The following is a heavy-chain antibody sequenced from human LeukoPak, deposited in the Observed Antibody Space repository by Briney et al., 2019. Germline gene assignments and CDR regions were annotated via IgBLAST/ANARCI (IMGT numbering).Heavy chain of an antibody. D-gene: IGHD6-13*01. CDR1: GFTFSSYG. Sequence: GGSLRLSCAASGFTFSSYGMSWVRQAPGKGLEWVSGISGSGGTTYYGDSVKGRFTISRDSSKSTLYLQMDSLRSEDTAVYYCAKDGQQVRPRNFDSWGQGTLVTVSS. CDR2: ISGSGGTT. J-gene: IGHJ4*02. V-gene: IGHV3-23*01. CDR3: AKDGQQVRPRNFDS.